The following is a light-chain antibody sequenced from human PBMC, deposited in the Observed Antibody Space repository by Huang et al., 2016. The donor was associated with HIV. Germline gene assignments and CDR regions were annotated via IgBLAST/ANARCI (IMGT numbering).Light chain of an antibody. CDR2: LGS. CDR3: MQGLQTPYT. V-gene: IGKV2-28*01. Sequence: DIVMTQSPLSLPATPGAPAFISCNSSQSLLRSSGYNYLDWYLQKPGQSPQLLIYLGSKRASGVPDRVIGIGAGTEFTLRISRVEAGDVGVYYCMQGLQTPYTFGQGTNLEIK. CDR1: QSLLRSSGYNY. J-gene: IGKJ2*01.